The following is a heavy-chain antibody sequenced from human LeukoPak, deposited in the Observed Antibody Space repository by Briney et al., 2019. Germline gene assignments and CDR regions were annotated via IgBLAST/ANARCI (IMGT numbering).Heavy chain of an antibody. J-gene: IGHJ3*02. CDR3: AKGGFHDFWTGTSDALDI. CDR2: IWYDGNNK. D-gene: IGHD3-3*01. Sequence: GGSLRLSCAASGFTFSSYGMHWVRQAPGEGPEWVAVIWYDGNNKYYANSVKGRFIISRDNYKSTLYLQMNSLRAEDTALYYCAKGGFHDFWTGTSDALDIWGQGTMVTV. V-gene: IGHV3-33*06. CDR1: GFTFSSYG.